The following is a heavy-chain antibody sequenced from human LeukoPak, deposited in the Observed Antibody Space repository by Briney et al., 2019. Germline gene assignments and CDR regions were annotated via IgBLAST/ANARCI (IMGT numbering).Heavy chain of an antibody. D-gene: IGHD6-13*01. CDR3: GSGSTWLP. CDR1: GFTFTSYG. V-gene: IGHV3-30*03. Sequence: GGSLRLSCAASGFTFTSYGMHWVRQAPGKGLEWLALISYDGSNKYSADSVKGRFTISRDNSKNTLYLQMDSLRAEDTAVYYCGSGSTWLPRGQGTLVTVSS. CDR2: ISYDGSNK. J-gene: IGHJ4*02.